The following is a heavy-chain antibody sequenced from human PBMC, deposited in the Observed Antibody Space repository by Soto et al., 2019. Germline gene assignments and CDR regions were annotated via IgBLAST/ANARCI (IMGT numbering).Heavy chain of an antibody. Sequence: ASVKVSCKASGYTFTSYGISWVQQAPGQGLEWMGWISAYNGNTNYAQKLQGRVTMTTDTSTSTAYMELRSLRSDDTAVYYCARDLSDDFWSGYRQFDYWGQGTLVTVSS. CDR2: ISAYNGNT. J-gene: IGHJ4*02. D-gene: IGHD3-3*01. V-gene: IGHV1-18*01. CDR1: GYTFTSYG. CDR3: ARDLSDDFWSGYRQFDY.